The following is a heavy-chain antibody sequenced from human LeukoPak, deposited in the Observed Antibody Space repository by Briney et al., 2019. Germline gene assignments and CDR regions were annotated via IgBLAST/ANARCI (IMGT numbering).Heavy chain of an antibody. D-gene: IGHD1-7*01. J-gene: IGHJ4*02. CDR3: ARRGASGTYYFDY. V-gene: IGHV3-7*01. CDR1: GFTFSSYW. CDR2: IKQDGSEE. Sequence: PGGSLRLSCAASGFTFSSYWMSWVRQAPGKGLEWVANIKQDGSEEYYVDSVKGRFTISRDDAKISLYLQMNSLRAEDTAVYYCARRGASGTYYFDYWGQGTLVTVSS.